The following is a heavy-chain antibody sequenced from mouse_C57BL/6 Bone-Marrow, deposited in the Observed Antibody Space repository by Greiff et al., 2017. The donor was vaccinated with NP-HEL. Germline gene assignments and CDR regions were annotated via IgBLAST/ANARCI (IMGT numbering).Heavy chain of an antibody. CDR1: GFSLTSYA. V-gene: IGHV2-9-1*01. D-gene: IGHD1-1*01. CDR3: ARDYYGSSPFAY. Sequence: VQGVESGPGLVAPSQSLSITCTVSGFSLTSYAISWVRQPPGKGLEWLGVIWTGGGTNYNSALKSRLSIRKDNSKSQVFLKMNSLQTDDTARYYCARDYYGSSPFAYWGQGTLVTVSA. CDR2: IWTGGGT. J-gene: IGHJ3*01.